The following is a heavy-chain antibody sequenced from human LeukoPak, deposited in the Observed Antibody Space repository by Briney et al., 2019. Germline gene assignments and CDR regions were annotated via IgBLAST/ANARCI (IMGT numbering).Heavy chain of an antibody. D-gene: IGHD1-14*01. CDR3: ARENTGPYGMDV. CDR2: IYYSGST. CDR1: GGSISSGGYY. Sequence: PSETLSLTCTVSGGSISSGGYYWSWIRQHPGKGLEWIGYIYYSGSTYYNPSLKSRVTISVDTSKNQFSLKLSSVTAADTAVYYCARENTGPYGMDVWGQGTTVTVSS. J-gene: IGHJ6*02. V-gene: IGHV4-31*03.